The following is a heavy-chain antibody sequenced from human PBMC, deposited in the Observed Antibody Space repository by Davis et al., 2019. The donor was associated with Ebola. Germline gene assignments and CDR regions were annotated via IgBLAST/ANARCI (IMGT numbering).Heavy chain of an antibody. CDR2: LLYSGST. CDR1: GGSISSHH. D-gene: IGHD3-3*01. CDR3: ARAYDFWSGYYLSWFDP. Sequence: SETLSLTCSVSGGSISSHHYSWIRQSPGKGLEWIGYLLYSGSTNYNPSLKSRVTISVDTSKNQFSLKLSSVTAADTAVYYCARAYDFWSGYYLSWFDPWGQGTLVTVSS. J-gene: IGHJ5*02. V-gene: IGHV4-59*11.